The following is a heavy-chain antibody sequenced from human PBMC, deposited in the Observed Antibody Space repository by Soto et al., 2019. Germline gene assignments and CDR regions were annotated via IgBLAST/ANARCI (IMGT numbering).Heavy chain of an antibody. CDR1: GYTFTGYY. CDR2: INPNSGGT. Sequence: ASVKVSFKASGYTFTGYYMHWVRQAPGQGLEWMGWINPNSGGTNYAQKFQGWVTMTRDTSISTAYMELSRLRSDDTAVYYCARKGHRSSWMWCFDYWGQGTLVTVSS. D-gene: IGHD6-13*01. J-gene: IGHJ4*02. V-gene: IGHV1-2*04. CDR3: ARKGHRSSWMWCFDY.